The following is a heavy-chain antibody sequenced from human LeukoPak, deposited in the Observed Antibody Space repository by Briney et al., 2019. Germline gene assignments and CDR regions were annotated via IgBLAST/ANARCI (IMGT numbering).Heavy chain of an antibody. D-gene: IGHD3-22*01. CDR1: GGSISSSY. CDR3: ARRYNYDSGGDPFDF. Sequence: PSETLSLTCTVPGGSISSSYWSWIRQPPGKGLECIGYIYDSGDTNYNPSLESRVSMSLDTSKNQLSLKLSSVTAADTAVYYCARRYNYDSGGDPFDFWGQGTLVTVSS. CDR2: IYDSGDT. V-gene: IGHV4-59*08. J-gene: IGHJ4*02.